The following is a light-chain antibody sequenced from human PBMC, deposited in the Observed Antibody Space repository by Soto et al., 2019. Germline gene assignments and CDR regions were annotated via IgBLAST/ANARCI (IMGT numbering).Light chain of an antibody. CDR3: SSYAGSNNYV. CDR1: SSDVGGYNF. Sequence: QSVLTQPPSASGSPGQSVTISCTGTSSDVGGYNFVSWYRQHPGKAPKLMIYELNKRPSGVPDRFSGSKSGNTASLTVSGLQAEDEADYYCSSYAGSNNYVFGTGTKLTVL. J-gene: IGLJ1*01. CDR2: ELN. V-gene: IGLV2-8*01.